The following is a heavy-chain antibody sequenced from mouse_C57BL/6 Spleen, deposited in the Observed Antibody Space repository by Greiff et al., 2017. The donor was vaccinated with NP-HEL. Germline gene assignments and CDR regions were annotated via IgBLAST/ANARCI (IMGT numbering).Heavy chain of an antibody. CDR2: ISSGSSTI. CDR1: GFTFSDYG. V-gene: IGHV5-17*01. J-gene: IGHJ2*01. CDR3: ARNYYLDY. Sequence: EVKLVESGGGLVKPGGSLKLSCAASGFTFSDYGMHWVRQAPEKGLEWVAYISSGSSTIYYADTVKGRFTISRDNAKNTLFLQMARLRSEETAMYYCARNYYLDYWGQGTTLTVSS.